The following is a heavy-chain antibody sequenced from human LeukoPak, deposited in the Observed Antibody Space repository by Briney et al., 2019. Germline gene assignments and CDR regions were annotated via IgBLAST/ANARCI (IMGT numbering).Heavy chain of an antibody. CDR2: ISSSSSYI. CDR3: AYGSGSYYNGT. CDR1: GFTFSSYS. D-gene: IGHD3-10*01. V-gene: IGHV3-21*01. Sequence: GGSLRLSCAASGFTFSSYSMNWVRQAPGKGLEWVSSISSSSSYIYYADSVKGRFTISRDKAKNSLYLQMNSLRAEDTAVYYCAYGSGSYYNGTWGQGTLVTVSS. J-gene: IGHJ4*02.